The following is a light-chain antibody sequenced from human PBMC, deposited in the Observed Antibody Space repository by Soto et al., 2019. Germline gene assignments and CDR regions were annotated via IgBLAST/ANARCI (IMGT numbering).Light chain of an antibody. V-gene: IGLV1-51*01. CDR1: SSNIGNNY. CDR3: GTWDNSLSAVV. Sequence: QSALTQPPSVSAAPGQKVTISCSGSSSNIGNNYVSWYQQLPGTAPKLLIYDDNKRPSGIPDRFSGSKSGTSATLGITGLQTGDEADYYCGTWDNSLSAVVFGGGTQLTVL. CDR2: DDN. J-gene: IGLJ2*01.